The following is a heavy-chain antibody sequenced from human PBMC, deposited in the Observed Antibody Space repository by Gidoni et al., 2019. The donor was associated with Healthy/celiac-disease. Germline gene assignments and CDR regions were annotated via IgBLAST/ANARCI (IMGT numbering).Heavy chain of an antibody. CDR2: IYYSGST. D-gene: IGHD6-19*01. J-gene: IGHJ3*02. V-gene: IGHV4-39*01. Sequence: QLQLQVSGPGLVKPSETLSVTCTVSGGAISSSRYYCGCLRQPPGKGLEWIGSIYYSGSTYYNPYLKSRVTISVDTSKNQFSLKLSSVTAADTAVYYCARHGSGIAVAGRRAFDIWGQGTMVTVSS. CDR3: ARHGSGIAVAGRRAFDI. CDR1: GGAISSSRYY.